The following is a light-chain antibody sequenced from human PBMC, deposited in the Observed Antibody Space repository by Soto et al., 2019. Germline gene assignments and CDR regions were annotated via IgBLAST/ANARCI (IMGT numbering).Light chain of an antibody. CDR2: LNSDGSH. CDR1: SEHASYA. V-gene: IGLV4-69*01. CDR3: QTWGTGIRV. Sequence: QPVLTQSPSASASLGASVKLTCTLSSEHASYAIAWHQQQPEKGPRFLMKLNSDGSHSKGDGIPDRFSGSSSGAERYLAISSLQSDDEADYYCQTWGTGIRVFGGGTKLTVL. J-gene: IGLJ2*01.